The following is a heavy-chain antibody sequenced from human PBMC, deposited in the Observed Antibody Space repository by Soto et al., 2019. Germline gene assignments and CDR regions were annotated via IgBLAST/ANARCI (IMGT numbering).Heavy chain of an antibody. V-gene: IGHV3-23*01. Sequence: EVQLLDSGGGLVQPGGSLRLSCAASGFTFSNYAMGWVRQAPGKGLEWVSTIISGGGTTYYADSVKGRFTLSRDNSQNTGYLQVTSLTAANTAVYSCDKEGDDWGFGDGGQETLVVVSS. J-gene: IGHJ4*02. CDR1: GFTFSNYA. D-gene: IGHD3-3*01. CDR2: IISGGGTT. CDR3: DKEGDDWGFGD.